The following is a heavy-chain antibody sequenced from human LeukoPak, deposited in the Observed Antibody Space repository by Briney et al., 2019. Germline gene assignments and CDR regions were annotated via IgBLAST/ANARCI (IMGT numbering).Heavy chain of an antibody. CDR1: GFTFSSYS. Sequence: GGSLRLSCAASGFTFSSYSMNWVRQAPGKGLEWVSSISSSSSYIYYADSVKGRFTISRDNAKNSLCLQMNSLRAEDTAVYYCARVLDSSSSRYQAFPYWGQGTLVTVSS. CDR3: ARVLDSSSSRYQAFPY. CDR2: ISSSSSYI. D-gene: IGHD2-15*01. V-gene: IGHV3-21*01. J-gene: IGHJ4*02.